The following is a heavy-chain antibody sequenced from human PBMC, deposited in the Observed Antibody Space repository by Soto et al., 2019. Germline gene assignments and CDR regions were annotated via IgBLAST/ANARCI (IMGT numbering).Heavy chain of an antibody. CDR1: GGSISSGGYY. J-gene: IGHJ5*02. CDR2: ICYSGNT. D-gene: IGHD3-10*02. CDR3: ARSVFA. V-gene: IGHV4-31*03. Sequence: QVQLQESGPGLVKPSQTLSLTCTVSGGSISSGGYYWSWIRQHPGKGLEWIGCICYSGNTYYNPSLDRRVTGSVDTSENQFSLDLTSGTAADKAVYYSARSVFAWGQGTLATDSA.